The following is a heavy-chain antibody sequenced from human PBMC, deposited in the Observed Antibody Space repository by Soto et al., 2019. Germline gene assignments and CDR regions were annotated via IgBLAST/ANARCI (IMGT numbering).Heavy chain of an antibody. CDR1: GGTFSSYA. CDR3: ARVRGMSFSGGSCYSPFDY. V-gene: IGHV1-69*01. J-gene: IGHJ4*02. Sequence: QVQLVQSGAEVKKPGSSVKVSCKASGGTFSSYAISWVRQAPGQGLEWMGGIIPIFGTANYAQKFQGRVTITADESTSTAYMELSSLRSEDTAVYYCARVRGMSFSGGSCYSPFDYWGQGTLVTVSS. CDR2: IIPIFGTA. D-gene: IGHD2-15*01.